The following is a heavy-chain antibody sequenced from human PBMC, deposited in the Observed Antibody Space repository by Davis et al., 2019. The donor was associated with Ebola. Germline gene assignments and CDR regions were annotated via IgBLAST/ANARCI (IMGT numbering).Heavy chain of an antibody. J-gene: IGHJ5*02. Sequence: MPSETLSLTCAVYGGSFRGYYWSWIRQPPGKGLEWIGEINHSGSTNYNPSPKSRVTISVDTSKNQFSLKLSSVTAADTAVYYCARSYDILTGRFDPWGQGTLVTVSS. CDR1: GGSFRGYY. CDR2: INHSGST. D-gene: IGHD3-9*01. CDR3: ARSYDILTGRFDP. V-gene: IGHV4-34*01.